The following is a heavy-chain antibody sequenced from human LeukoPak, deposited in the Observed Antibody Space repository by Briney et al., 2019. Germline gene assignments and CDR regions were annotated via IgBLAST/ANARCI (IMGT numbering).Heavy chain of an antibody. Sequence: SSETLSLTCTVSGGSISSSSYYWGWIRQPPGKGLEWIGSIYYSGSTHYNPSLKSRVTISVDTSKNQFSLKLSSVTAADTAVYYCARGGFNFDYWGQGTLVTVSS. D-gene: IGHD3-10*01. J-gene: IGHJ4*02. CDR1: GGSISSSSYY. V-gene: IGHV4-39*07. CDR3: ARGGFNFDY. CDR2: IYYSGST.